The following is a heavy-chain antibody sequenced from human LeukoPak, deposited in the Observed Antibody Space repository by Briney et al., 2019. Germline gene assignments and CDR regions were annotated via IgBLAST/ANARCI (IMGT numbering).Heavy chain of an antibody. V-gene: IGHV3-74*01. CDR2: INSVGSST. D-gene: IGHD6-19*01. Sequence: GGSLRLSCAASGFTFSSFWMHWVRQAPGKGLVWVSRINSVGSSTSSADSVKGRFTISRDNAKNTLYLQMNSLRAEDTAVYYCARERTSGWDAFDFWGQGTLVTVSS. J-gene: IGHJ4*02. CDR3: ARERTSGWDAFDF. CDR1: GFTFSSFW.